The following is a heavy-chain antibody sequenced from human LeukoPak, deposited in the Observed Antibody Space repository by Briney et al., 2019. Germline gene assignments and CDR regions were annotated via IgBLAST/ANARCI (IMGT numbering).Heavy chain of an antibody. J-gene: IGHJ4*02. D-gene: IGHD6-13*01. Sequence: PGRSLRLSCAASGFTFSSYAMHWVRQAPGKGLEWVAFIRYDGSNKYYADSVKGRFTISRDNSKNTLYLQMNSLRAEDTAVYYCAKDGGIAAAGAYFDYWGQGTLVTVSS. CDR1: GFTFSSYA. CDR3: AKDGGIAAAGAYFDY. CDR2: IRYDGSNK. V-gene: IGHV3-30*02.